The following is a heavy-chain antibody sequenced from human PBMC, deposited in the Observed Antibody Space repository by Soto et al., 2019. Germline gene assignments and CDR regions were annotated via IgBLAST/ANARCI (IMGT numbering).Heavy chain of an antibody. CDR3: ARVLGYCISTSCPNWFDP. Sequence: QVQLQESGPGLVKPSQTLSLTCTVSGGSISSGDYYWSWIRQPPGKGLEWIGYIYYSGSTYYNPSLRSRVTISVDTSKTQFSLKLSSVTAADTAVYYCARVLGYCISTSCPNWFDPWGQGTLVTVSS. CDR1: GGSISSGDYY. V-gene: IGHV4-30-4*01. D-gene: IGHD2-2*01. CDR2: IYYSGST. J-gene: IGHJ5*02.